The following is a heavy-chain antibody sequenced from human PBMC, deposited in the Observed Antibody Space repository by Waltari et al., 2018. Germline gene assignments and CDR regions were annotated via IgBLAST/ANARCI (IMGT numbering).Heavy chain of an antibody. CDR1: GGSISSGAYY. D-gene: IGHD1-26*01. J-gene: IGHJ4*02. CDR3: ARIGYSGSYYGPFDY. Sequence: QVQLQESGPGLVKPSQTLSLTCTVSGGSISSGAYYWNWVRQPDGRGLEWIGYIYTSGRATYNPSLKSRVTISGDTSKNQFFLRLSSVTAADTAVYYCARIGYSGSYYGPFDYWGQGTLVTVSS. V-gene: IGHV4-61*09. CDR2: IYTSGRA.